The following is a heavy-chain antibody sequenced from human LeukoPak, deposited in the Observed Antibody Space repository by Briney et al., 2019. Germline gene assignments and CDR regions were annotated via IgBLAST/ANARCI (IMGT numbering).Heavy chain of an antibody. Sequence: ASVKVSCKASGYTFTNFGITWVRQAPGPGLEWMGWIGANTGNTNYAQKLQGRVTMTTVTSTSTAYMELRSLRSDDTAVYYCARGGGSNYYGMDVWGQGTTVTVSS. D-gene: IGHD3-16*01. J-gene: IGHJ6*02. CDR3: ARGGGSNYYGMDV. V-gene: IGHV1-18*01. CDR1: GYTFTNFG. CDR2: IGANTGNT.